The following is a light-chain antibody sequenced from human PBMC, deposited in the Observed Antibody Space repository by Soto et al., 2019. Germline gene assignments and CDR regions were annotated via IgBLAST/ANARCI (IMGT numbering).Light chain of an antibody. J-gene: IGKJ1*01. Sequence: EIVLTQSPGTLSLSPGERATLSCRASQSVNSRYLAWYQQKPGQAPRLLIYGASNRAPDIPDRFSGSGSGTDFTLTISKLEPEDLAVYFCQQYERSPKTFGQGTTVEI. CDR1: QSVNSRY. CDR3: QQYERSPKT. CDR2: GAS. V-gene: IGKV3-20*01.